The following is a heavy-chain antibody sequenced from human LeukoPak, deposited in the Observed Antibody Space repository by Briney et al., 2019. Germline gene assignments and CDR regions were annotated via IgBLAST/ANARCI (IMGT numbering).Heavy chain of an antibody. J-gene: IGHJ2*01. CDR2: INPNSGGT. CDR1: GYTFTGYY. CDR3: ARVTLDYLEYWYFDL. Sequence: GASVKVSCKASGYTFTGYYMHWVRQAPGQGLEWMGWINPNSGGTNYAQKFQGRVTMTRDTSISTAYMELSRLRSDDTAVYYCARVTLDYLEYWYFDLWDRGTLVTVSS. D-gene: IGHD4-11*01. V-gene: IGHV1-2*02.